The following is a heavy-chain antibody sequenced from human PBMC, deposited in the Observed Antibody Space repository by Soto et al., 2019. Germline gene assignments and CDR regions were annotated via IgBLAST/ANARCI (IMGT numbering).Heavy chain of an antibody. CDR2: ISACNGNT. V-gene: IGHV1-18*01. CDR1: GYTFTSYG. Sequence: VQLVQSGAEVKKPGASVKVSCKASGYTFTSYGISWVRQAPGQGLEWMGWISACNGNTNYAQKLQGRVTMTTDTSTSTAYMELRSLRSDDTAVYYCARTPYCSSTSCYAPYYFDYWGQGTLVTVSS. J-gene: IGHJ4*02. CDR3: ARTPYCSSTSCYAPYYFDY. D-gene: IGHD2-2*01.